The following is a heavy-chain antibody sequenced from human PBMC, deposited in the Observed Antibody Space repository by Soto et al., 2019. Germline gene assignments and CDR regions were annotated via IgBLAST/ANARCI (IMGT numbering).Heavy chain of an antibody. CDR3: ARDPYGSQGFDH. V-gene: IGHV3-21*01. Sequence: EVQLVESGGGLVKPGGSLRLSCEASEFTFSAYSMNWVRQAPGKGLEWVSSISSNGDYIYYAESVKGRFTISRDNARNSLYLQMNSLRAEDTAVYYCARDPYGSQGFDHWGQGTLVTVSS. J-gene: IGHJ4*02. CDR1: EFTFSAYS. D-gene: IGHD4-17*01. CDR2: ISSNGDYI.